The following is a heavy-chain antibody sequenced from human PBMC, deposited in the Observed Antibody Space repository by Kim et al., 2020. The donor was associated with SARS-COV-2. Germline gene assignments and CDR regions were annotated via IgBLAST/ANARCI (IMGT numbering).Heavy chain of an antibody. CDR3: VGVAASVYYNDY. Sequence: GGSLRLSCAASGFTFRTHSMNWVRQSPGKGLEWLSSISSSSTYIYYADSVMGRFAISRDNAKNSLYLQMDSLRADDTAVYYCVGVAASVYYNDYWGQGTLVTV. V-gene: IGHV3-21*01. D-gene: IGHD2-15*01. CDR1: GFTFRTHS. CDR2: ISSSSTYI. J-gene: IGHJ4*02.